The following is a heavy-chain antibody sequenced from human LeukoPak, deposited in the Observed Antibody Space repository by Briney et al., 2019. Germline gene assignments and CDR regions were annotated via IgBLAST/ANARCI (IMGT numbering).Heavy chain of an antibody. D-gene: IGHD1-14*01. CDR2: INLNSGYT. J-gene: IGHJ4*02. V-gene: IGHV1-2*02. CDR3: ASWAGGNAPVASFDY. Sequence: ASVKVSCKPSGYSFTGYYMHWMRQAPGQGLEWMGWINLNSGYTNCAEKFQGRVTMTGDTSISTAYVELSRLRYDDTAVYYCASWAGGNAPVASFDYWGQGTLVTVSS. CDR1: GYSFTGYY.